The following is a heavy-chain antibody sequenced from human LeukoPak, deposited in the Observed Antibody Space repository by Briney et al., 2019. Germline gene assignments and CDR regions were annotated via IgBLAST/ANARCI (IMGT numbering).Heavy chain of an antibody. J-gene: IGHJ3*02. D-gene: IGHD5-12*01. CDR3: ARGIVATTKASDAFDI. CDR1: GYSFTSYW. CDR2: IYPGDSDT. Sequence: GESLKISCKGSGYSFTSYWIGWVRQMPGKGLEWMGIIYPGDSDTRYSPSFQGQVTISADKSISTAYLQWSSLKASDTAMYYCARGIVATTKASDAFDIWGQGTMVTVSS. V-gene: IGHV5-51*01.